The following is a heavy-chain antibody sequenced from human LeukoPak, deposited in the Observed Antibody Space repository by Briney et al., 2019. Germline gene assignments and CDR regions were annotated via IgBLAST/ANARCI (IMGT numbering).Heavy chain of an antibody. Sequence: PGGSLRLSCAASGFAFDDYTMHWVRQAPGKGLEWVSLISWDGGSTYYADSVKGRFTISRGNSKNSLYLQMNSLRTEDTALYYCAKDDSSGYYPDYWGQGTLVTVSS. V-gene: IGHV3-43*01. CDR1: GFAFDDYT. CDR2: ISWDGGST. CDR3: AKDDSSGYYPDY. J-gene: IGHJ4*02. D-gene: IGHD3-22*01.